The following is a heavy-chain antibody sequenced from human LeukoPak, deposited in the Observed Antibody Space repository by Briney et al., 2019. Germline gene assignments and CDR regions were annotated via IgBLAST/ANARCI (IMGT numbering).Heavy chain of an antibody. D-gene: IGHD1-26*01. V-gene: IGHV3-30*04. CDR2: ISYDGSNK. CDR3: AKVYGGSYYGALDI. CDR1: GFTFSSYA. Sequence: GGSLRLSCAASGFTFSSYAMHWVRQAPGKGLEWVAVISYDGSNKYYADSVKGRFTISRDSSKNTLYLQMNNLRAEDTAVYYCAKVYGGSYYGALDIWGQGTMVTVSS. J-gene: IGHJ3*02.